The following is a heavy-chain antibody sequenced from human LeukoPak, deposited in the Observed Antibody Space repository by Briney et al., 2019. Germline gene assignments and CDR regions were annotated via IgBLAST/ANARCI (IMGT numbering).Heavy chain of an antibody. J-gene: IGHJ4*02. D-gene: IGHD6-19*01. Sequence: ASVKVSCKASGYTFTGYYMHWVRQAPGQGLEWMGWINPNSGGTNYAQKFQGRVTMTRDTSTGTAYMELSSLRSEDTAVYYCARDRPYTGGWRGFDYWGQGTLVTVSS. V-gene: IGHV1-2*02. CDR2: INPNSGGT. CDR3: ARDRPYTGGWRGFDY. CDR1: GYTFTGYY.